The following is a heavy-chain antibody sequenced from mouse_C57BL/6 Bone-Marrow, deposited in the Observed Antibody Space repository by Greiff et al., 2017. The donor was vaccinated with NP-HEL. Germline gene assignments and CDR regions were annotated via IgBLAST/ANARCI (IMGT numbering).Heavy chain of an antibody. J-gene: IGHJ3*01. CDR1: GYSFTGYY. CDR3: ARVAYYGNYGFAY. D-gene: IGHD2-10*01. Sequence: VQLKESGPELVKTGASVKISCKASGYSFTGYYMNWVKQSPEKSLEWIGEINPSTGGTTYNQKFKAKATLTVDTSSSTAYMQLKSLTSEDSAVYYCARVAYYGNYGFAYWGQGTLVTVSA. V-gene: IGHV1-42*01. CDR2: INPSTGGT.